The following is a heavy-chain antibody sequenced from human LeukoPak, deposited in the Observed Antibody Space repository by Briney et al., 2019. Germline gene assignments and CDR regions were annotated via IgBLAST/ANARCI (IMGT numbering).Heavy chain of an antibody. CDR2: ISWNSGSI. D-gene: IGHD6-19*01. V-gene: IGHV3-9*01. CDR1: GFTFDDYA. J-gene: IGHJ3*02. CDR3: AKDMASSSGLGFDI. Sequence: GGSLRLSCAASGFTFDDYAMHWVRQAPGKGLEWVSGISWNSGSIGYADSVKGRFTISRDNAKNSLYLQMNSLRAEDTALYYCAKDMASSSGLGFDIWGQGTMVTVSS.